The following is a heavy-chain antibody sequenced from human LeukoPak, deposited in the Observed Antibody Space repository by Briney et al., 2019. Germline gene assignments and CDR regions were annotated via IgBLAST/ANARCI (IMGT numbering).Heavy chain of an antibody. CDR2: ISYDGSNK. Sequence: GGSLRLSCAASGFTFSSYGMHWVRQAPGKGLEWVAVISYDGSNKYYADSVKGRFTISRDNSKNTLYLQMNSLRAEDTAVYYCARDLFPRKYCSGGSCYQNYYYYGMDVWGQGTTVTVSS. CDR3: ARDLFPRKYCSGGSCYQNYYYYGMDV. D-gene: IGHD2-15*01. CDR1: GFTFSSYG. J-gene: IGHJ6*02. V-gene: IGHV3-30*03.